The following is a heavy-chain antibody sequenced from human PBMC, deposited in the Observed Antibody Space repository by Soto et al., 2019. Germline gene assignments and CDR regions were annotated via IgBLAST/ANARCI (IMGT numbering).Heavy chain of an antibody. CDR2: ISAYNGNT. Sequence: QVQLVQSGAEVKKPGASVKVSCKASGYTFTSYGISWVRQAPGQGLEWMGWISAYNGNTNYAQKLQGRVTMTTDTSTSTAYMELGSLRSDDTAVYYCAAGYSSSWYTTTAYYFDYWGQGTLVTVSS. D-gene: IGHD6-13*01. J-gene: IGHJ4*02. CDR3: AAGYSSSWYTTTAYYFDY. CDR1: GYTFTSYG. V-gene: IGHV1-18*01.